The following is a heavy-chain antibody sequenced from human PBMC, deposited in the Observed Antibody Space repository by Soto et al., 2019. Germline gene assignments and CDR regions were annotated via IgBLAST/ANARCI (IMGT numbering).Heavy chain of an antibody. Sequence: GAPVKLSCKASGGTFSSYAISWVRQAPEQGLEWMGGITPIFGTANYAQKFQGRVTITADESTSTAYMELSSLRAEDTDVYYCAAGKYYYGSGSFDYYYGMAVWGQGTTVPVSS. CDR1: GGTFSSYA. V-gene: IGHV1-69*13. CDR3: AAGKYYYGSGSFDYYYGMAV. CDR2: ITPIFGTA. J-gene: IGHJ6*02. D-gene: IGHD3-10*01.